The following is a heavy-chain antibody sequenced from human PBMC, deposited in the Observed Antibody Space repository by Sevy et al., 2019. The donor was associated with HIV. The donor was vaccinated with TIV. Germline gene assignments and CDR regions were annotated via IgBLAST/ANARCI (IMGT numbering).Heavy chain of an antibody. V-gene: IGHV3-7*03. Sequence: GGSLRLSCAASGFTFSSYWMSWVRQAPGKGLEWVANIKQDGSEKYYVDSVKGRFTISRDNAKNSLYLQMNSLRAEDTAVYYCARVSGPGYCSGGSCYQFDYWGQGTLVTVSS. CDR2: IKQDGSEK. CDR3: ARVSGPGYCSGGSCYQFDY. CDR1: GFTFSSYW. D-gene: IGHD2-15*01. J-gene: IGHJ4*02.